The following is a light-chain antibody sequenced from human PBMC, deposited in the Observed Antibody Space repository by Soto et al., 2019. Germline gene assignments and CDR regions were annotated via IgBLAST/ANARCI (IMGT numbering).Light chain of an antibody. V-gene: IGKV3-20*01. CDR3: QQYGSSRT. CDR2: GVS. Sequence: EIVLTQSPGTLSLSPGERATLSCRASQSFSSNYLAWYQQKPGQAPRLLIYGVSSRATGTPDRFSASGSGTDFTLTINRLEPEDFAVYYCQQYGSSRTFGQGTKLDIK. J-gene: IGKJ1*01. CDR1: QSFSSNY.